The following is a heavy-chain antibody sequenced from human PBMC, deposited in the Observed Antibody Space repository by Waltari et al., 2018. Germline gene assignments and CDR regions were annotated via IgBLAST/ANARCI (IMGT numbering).Heavy chain of an antibody. CDR2: IYHSGST. CDR1: GYSISSGYY. D-gene: IGHD2-2*01. V-gene: IGHV4-38-2*01. Sequence: QVQLQESGPGLVKPSETLSLTCAVSGYSISSGYYWGWIRQPPGKGLEWIGSIYHSGSTYYNPSLKSRVTISVDTSKNQFSLKLSSVTAADTAVYYCARAGDIVVVPAAMSYYYYYMDVWGKGTTVTVSS. J-gene: IGHJ6*03. CDR3: ARAGDIVVVPAAMSYYYYYMDV.